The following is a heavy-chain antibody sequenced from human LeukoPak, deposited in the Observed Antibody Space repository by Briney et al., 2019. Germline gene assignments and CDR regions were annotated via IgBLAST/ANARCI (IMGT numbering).Heavy chain of an antibody. CDR2: IYYSWST. V-gene: IGHV4-39*07. Sequence: SGTLSLTCTVSGGSISSSSYYWGWIRQPPGKGLEWIGSIYYSWSTYYNPSLKSRVTISVDTSKNQFSLKLSSVTAADTAVYYCARDPRTTVTASGWNWGQGTLITVSS. D-gene: IGHD4-17*01. CDR3: ARDPRTTVTASGWN. CDR1: GGSISSSSYY. J-gene: IGHJ4*02.